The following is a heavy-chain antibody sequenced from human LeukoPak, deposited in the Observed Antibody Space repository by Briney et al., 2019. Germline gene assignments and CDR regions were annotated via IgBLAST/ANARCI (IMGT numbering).Heavy chain of an antibody. CDR3: ARGISWRPIAVAPFDY. CDR1: GFTFSSYS. D-gene: IGHD6-19*01. CDR2: ISSSSSYI. Sequence: GGSLRLSCAASGFTFSSYSMNWVRQAPGEGLEWVSSISSSSSYIYYADSVKGRFTISRDNAKNSLYLQMNSLRAEDTAVYYCARGISWRPIAVAPFDYWGQGTLVTVSS. J-gene: IGHJ4*02. V-gene: IGHV3-21*01.